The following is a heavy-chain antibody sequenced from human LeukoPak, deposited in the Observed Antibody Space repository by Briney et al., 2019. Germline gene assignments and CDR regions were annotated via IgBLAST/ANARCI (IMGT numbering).Heavy chain of an antibody. CDR2: TYYRSKWYN. Sequence: SQTLSLTCAISGDSFSSNSAAWNWIRQSPSRGLEWLGRTYYRSKWYNDYAVSVRSRITINPDTSKNQFSLQLNSVTPEDTAVYYCAREGYSSGWADAFDIWGQGTMVTVSS. V-gene: IGHV6-1*01. J-gene: IGHJ3*02. CDR1: GDSFSSNSAA. D-gene: IGHD6-19*01. CDR3: AREGYSSGWADAFDI.